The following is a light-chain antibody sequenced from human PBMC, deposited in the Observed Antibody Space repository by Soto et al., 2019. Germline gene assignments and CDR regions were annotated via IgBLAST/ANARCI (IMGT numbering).Light chain of an antibody. CDR3: QQRSNWPYT. V-gene: IGKV3-11*01. J-gene: IGKJ2*01. CDR2: DAS. Sequence: EIVLTQSPATLSLSPGERATLSCRASQRVSSYLAWYQQKPGQAPRLLIYDASNRATDIPARFSGSGSGTDFTLTISSLEPEDFAVYYCQQRSNWPYTFGQGAKLEIK. CDR1: QRVSSY.